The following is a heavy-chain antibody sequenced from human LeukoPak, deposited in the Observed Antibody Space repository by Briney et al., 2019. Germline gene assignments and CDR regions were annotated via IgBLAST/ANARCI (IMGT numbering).Heavy chain of an antibody. CDR2: IYDSGNT. CDR3: ALMGPGIAVAGTPFDY. CDR1: GGSITRDY. Sequence: SETLSLTCSVSGGSITRDYWSWIRQPPGKGLEWIGYIYDSGNTNYNPSLKSRATISRDTSKNQFSLKLSSVTAADTAVYYCALMGPGIAVAGTPFDYWGQGTLVTVSS. D-gene: IGHD6-19*01. J-gene: IGHJ4*02. V-gene: IGHV4-4*09.